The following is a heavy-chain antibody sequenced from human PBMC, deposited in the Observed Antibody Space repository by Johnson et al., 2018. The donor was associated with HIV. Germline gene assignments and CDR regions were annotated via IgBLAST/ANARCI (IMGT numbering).Heavy chain of an antibody. V-gene: IGHV3-30*02. J-gene: IGHJ3*02. CDR3: AKDLEEGQQWLIGAFDI. CDR1: GFTFSSYG. Sequence: QVQLVESGGGVVRPGGSLRLSCAASGFTFSSYGMHWVRQAPGKGLEWVAFIRYDGSNKYYADSVKGRFTISRDNSKNTLYLQMNSLRAEDMAVYYCAKDLEEGQQWLIGAFDIWGQGTMVTVSP. D-gene: IGHD6-19*01. CDR2: IRYDGSNK.